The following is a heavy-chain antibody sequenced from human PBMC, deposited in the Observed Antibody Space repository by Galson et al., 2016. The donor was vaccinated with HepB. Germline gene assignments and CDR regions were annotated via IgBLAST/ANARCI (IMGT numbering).Heavy chain of an antibody. CDR1: GFIFSNYG. CDR3: ARDPIVAVIGGPSGMDV. CDR2: IWFDGSKT. J-gene: IGHJ6*04. Sequence: SLRLSCAASGFIFSNYGMHWVRQAPGKGLEWVAVIWFDGSKTYYAESVKGRFTITRDKSKSTLYLQMNSLRADDTAVYYCARDPIVAVIGGPSGMDVWGKGTTVTVSS. D-gene: IGHD2-15*01. V-gene: IGHV3-33*01.